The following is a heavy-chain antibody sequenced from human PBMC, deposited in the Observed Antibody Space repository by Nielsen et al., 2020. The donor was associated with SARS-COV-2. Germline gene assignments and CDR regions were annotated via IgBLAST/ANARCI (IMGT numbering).Heavy chain of an antibody. J-gene: IGHJ4*02. V-gene: IGHV1-46*01. CDR3: ARDSTGRGGYEPSDY. CDR2: INPSGGST. Sequence: ASVKVSCKASGYTFTYYAIHWVRQAPGQGLEWMGIINPSGGSTTYAQKFQGRVTMTRDTSTSIVYMELTSLRSEDTAVYYCARDSTGRGGYEPSDYWGQGTLVTVSS. D-gene: IGHD5-12*01. CDR1: GYTFTYYA.